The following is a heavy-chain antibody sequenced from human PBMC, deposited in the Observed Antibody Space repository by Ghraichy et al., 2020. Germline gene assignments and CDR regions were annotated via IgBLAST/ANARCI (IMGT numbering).Heavy chain of an antibody. D-gene: IGHD3-22*01. CDR3: ARQPAGYDSSGYYSPYYYGMDV. Sequence: ESLNISCTVSGGSISSYYWSWIRQPPGKGLEWIGYIYYSGSTNYNPSLKSRVTISVDTSKNQFSLKLSSVTAADTAVYYYARQPAGYDSSGYYSPYYYGMDVWGQGTTVTVSS. V-gene: IGHV4-59*08. J-gene: IGHJ6*02. CDR2: IYYSGST. CDR1: GGSISSYY.